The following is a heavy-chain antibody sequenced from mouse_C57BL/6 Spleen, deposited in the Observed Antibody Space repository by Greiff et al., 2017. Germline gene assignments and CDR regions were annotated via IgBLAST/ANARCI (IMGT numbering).Heavy chain of an antibody. V-gene: IGHV1-4*01. CDR3: ARGDSSGSPWFAY. Sequence: QVQLKQSGAELARPGASVKMSCKASGYTFTSYTMHWVKQRPGQGLEWIGYINPSSGYTKYNQKFKDKATLTADKSSSTAYMQLSSLTSEDSAVYYCARGDSSGSPWFAYWGQGTLVTVSA. CDR2: INPSSGYT. CDR1: GYTFTSYT. J-gene: IGHJ3*01. D-gene: IGHD3-2*02.